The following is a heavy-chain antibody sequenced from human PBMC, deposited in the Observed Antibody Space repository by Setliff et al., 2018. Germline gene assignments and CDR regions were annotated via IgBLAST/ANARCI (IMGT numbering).Heavy chain of an antibody. J-gene: IGHJ6*03. CDR2: FHHRGST. Sequence: SETLSLTCTVSGGSISSGDYYWSWIRQPPGKGLEWIGSFHHRGSTYYNPSLSGRVSISVDTSKNQFSMRLSSVTAADTAVFYCAREQWLDPPGYYYMDVWAKGTTVTVSS. CDR3: AREQWLDPPGYYYMDV. CDR1: GGSISSGDYY. V-gene: IGHV4-39*07. D-gene: IGHD6-19*01.